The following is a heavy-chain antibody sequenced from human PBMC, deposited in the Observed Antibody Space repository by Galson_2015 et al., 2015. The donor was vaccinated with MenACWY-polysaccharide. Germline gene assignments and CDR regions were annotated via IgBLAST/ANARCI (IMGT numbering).Heavy chain of an antibody. CDR3: VRAGRTDRGVVGYGWELDY. CDR2: VDYSGNT. V-gene: IGHV4-39*07. Sequence: SETLSLTCTVSGGSISRSSPYWGWIRQPPGKGLEWTGTVDYSGNTYYNPSLKSRITISIDTSRTQFSLKLTSVTAADTAVYYCVRAGRTDRGVVGYGWELDYWGQGILVTVSS. D-gene: IGHD5-18*01. J-gene: IGHJ4*02. CDR1: GGSISRSSPY.